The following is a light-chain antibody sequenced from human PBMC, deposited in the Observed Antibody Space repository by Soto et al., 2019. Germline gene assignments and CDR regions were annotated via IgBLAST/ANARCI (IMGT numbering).Light chain of an antibody. CDR2: EDN. CDR3: QSYDSSNQV. Sequence: NFMLTQPHSVSESPGKTVTISCTRSSGSIASNYVQWYQQRPGSSPTTVIYEDNQRPSGVPDRFSGSIDSSSNSASLTISGLKTEDVAYYYCQSYDSSNQVFGGGTQLNVL. V-gene: IGLV6-57*01. J-gene: IGLJ2*01. CDR1: SGSIASNY.